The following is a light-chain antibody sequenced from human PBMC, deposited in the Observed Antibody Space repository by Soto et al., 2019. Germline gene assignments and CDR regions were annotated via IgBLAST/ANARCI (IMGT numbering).Light chain of an antibody. CDR2: GES. J-gene: IGKJ1*01. CDR3: QQYGSSQWT. CDR1: QFISNS. V-gene: IGKV3-20*01. Sequence: TQSPATLSLSPGERATLSCRASQFISNSLAWYKTRPGQHPRLLIYGESSRATGIPDRFSGIGSGTDVTLTISRLEPEDFAVDYGQQYGSSQWTVGKGTKVDIK.